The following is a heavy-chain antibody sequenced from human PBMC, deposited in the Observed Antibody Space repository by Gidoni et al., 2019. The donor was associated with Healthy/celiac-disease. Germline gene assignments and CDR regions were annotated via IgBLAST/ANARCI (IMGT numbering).Heavy chain of an antibody. J-gene: IGHJ4*02. V-gene: IGHV3-9*01. D-gene: IGHD3-9*01. CDR2: ISWNSGSI. CDR1: GFTFDDYA. Sequence: EVQLVESGGGLVQPGRSLRLSCAASGFTFDDYAMHWVRQAPGKGLEWVSGISWNSGSIGYADSVKGRFTISRDNAKNSLYLQMNSLRAEDTALYYCAKALPYDILTGPLDYWGQGTLVTVSS. CDR3: AKALPYDILTGPLDY.